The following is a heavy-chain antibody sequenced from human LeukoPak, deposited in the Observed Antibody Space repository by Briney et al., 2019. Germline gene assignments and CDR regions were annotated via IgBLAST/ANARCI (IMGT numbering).Heavy chain of an antibody. CDR2: ISYSGST. V-gene: IGHV4-39*01. CDR1: GGSISSSDFN. Sequence: PSETLSLTYTVSGGSISSSDFNWGWLRQPPGKGLEWIGVISYSGSTYYHPSLNSRLTISVDTSKSHFSLKLSSVTAADTAIYYCARLDKGIKAAHFNYWGQGTLVTVSS. CDR3: ARLDKGIKAAHFNY. J-gene: IGHJ4*02. D-gene: IGHD6-25*01.